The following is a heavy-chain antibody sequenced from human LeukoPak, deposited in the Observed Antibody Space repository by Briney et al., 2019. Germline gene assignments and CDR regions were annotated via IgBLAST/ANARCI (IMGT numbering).Heavy chain of an antibody. CDR3: ATTTAAAVWFDP. Sequence: ASVKVSCKVSGYTLTELSMHWVRQAPGKGLEWMGGFDPEDGETIYAQKFQGRVTMTEDTSTDTAYMELSSLRSEDTAVYYCATTTAAAVWFDPWGQETLVTVSS. V-gene: IGHV1-24*01. J-gene: IGHJ5*02. D-gene: IGHD6-13*01. CDR1: GYTLTELS. CDR2: FDPEDGET.